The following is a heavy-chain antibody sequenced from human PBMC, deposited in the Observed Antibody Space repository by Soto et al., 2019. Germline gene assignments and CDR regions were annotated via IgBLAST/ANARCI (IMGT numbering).Heavy chain of an antibody. J-gene: IGHJ5*02. V-gene: IGHV2-5*02. CDR2: IYWDDDK. CDR3: AHKPRNLRLFRPVWFDP. CDR1: GFSLSTSGVG. D-gene: IGHD3-3*01. Sequence: QITLKESGPTLVKPTQTLTLTCTFSGFSLSTSGVGVGWIRQPPGKALEWLALIYWDDDKRYSPSLKSRLTITKDTTKHQVVLTLTNMDPVDTATYYCAHKPRNLRLFRPVWFDPWGQGTLVAVSS.